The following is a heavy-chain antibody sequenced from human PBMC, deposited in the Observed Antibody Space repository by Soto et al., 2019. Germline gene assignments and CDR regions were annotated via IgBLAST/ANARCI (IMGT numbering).Heavy chain of an antibody. J-gene: IGHJ4*02. V-gene: IGHV4-59*01. CDR2: IYYSGST. Sequence: PSETLSLTCTVSGVSISSYYWSWIRQPPGKGLEWIGYIYYSGSTNYNPSLKSRVTISVDTSKNQFSLKLSSVTAAATAVYYCARTLYSYGPRFDYWGQGTLVTVSS. CDR3: ARTLYSYGPRFDY. CDR1: GVSISSYY. D-gene: IGHD5-18*01.